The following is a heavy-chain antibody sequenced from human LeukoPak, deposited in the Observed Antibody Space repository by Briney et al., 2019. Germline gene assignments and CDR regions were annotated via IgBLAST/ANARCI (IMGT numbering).Heavy chain of an antibody. CDR3: ARVVNYYGSGSYYNPYYFDY. CDR2: IYHSGST. J-gene: IGHJ4*02. D-gene: IGHD3-10*01. Sequence: PSQTLSLTCAVSGGSISSGGYSWSWIRQPPGKGLEWIGYIYHSGSTYYNPSLKSRVTISVDRSKNQFSLKLSSVTAADTAVYYCARVVNYYGSGSYYNPYYFDYWGQGTLVTVPS. CDR1: GGSISSGGYS. V-gene: IGHV4-30-2*01.